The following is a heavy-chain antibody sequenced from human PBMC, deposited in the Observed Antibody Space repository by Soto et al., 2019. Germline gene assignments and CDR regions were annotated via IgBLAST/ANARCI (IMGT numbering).Heavy chain of an antibody. Sequence: SATLSLTCTVSGGSISSYYWSWIRQPAGKGLEWIGRIYTSGSTNYNPSLKSRVTMSVDTSKNQFSLKLSSVTAADTAVYYGARLDYTLGNFDDWGQGTLVTVSS. J-gene: IGHJ4*02. CDR3: ARLDYTLGNFDD. V-gene: IGHV4-4*07. CDR2: IYTSGST. D-gene: IGHD4-4*01. CDR1: GGSISSYY.